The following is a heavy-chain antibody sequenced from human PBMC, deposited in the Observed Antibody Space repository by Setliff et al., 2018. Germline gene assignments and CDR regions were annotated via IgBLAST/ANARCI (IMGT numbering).Heavy chain of an antibody. D-gene: IGHD7-27*01. Sequence: SETLSLTCAVSGGSFGNYYWIWIRQPPGKGLEWIGEIHHVGGTHYNPSLKSRVTISMATSKNQFSLKLSSVTAADTAVYYCARADLEGWGNWFDPWGQGILVTVSS. CDR1: GGSFGNYY. J-gene: IGHJ5*02. CDR2: IHHVGGT. V-gene: IGHV4-34*01. CDR3: ARADLEGWGNWFDP.